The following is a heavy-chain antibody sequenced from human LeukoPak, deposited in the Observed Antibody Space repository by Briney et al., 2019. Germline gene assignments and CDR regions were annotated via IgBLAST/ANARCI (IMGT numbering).Heavy chain of an antibody. D-gene: IGHD2-15*01. CDR2: IRSKAYAGTT. CDR3: SRIRYYTSASYFDY. CDR1: GFSFGDYG. Sequence: GSLRLSCAGSGFSFGDYGMSWVRQAPGKGLEWVGFIRSKAYAGTTEYAASVKGRFTISRDNSKNIAYLQMNSLKTEDTAVYYCSRIRYYTSASYFDYWGQGTLVTVSS. J-gene: IGHJ4*02. V-gene: IGHV3-49*04.